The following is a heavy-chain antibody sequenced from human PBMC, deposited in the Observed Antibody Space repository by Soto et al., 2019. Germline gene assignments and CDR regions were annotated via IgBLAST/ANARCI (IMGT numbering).Heavy chain of an antibody. Sequence: EVQLVESRGGLVKPGGSLRLSCAASGFTFSSYSMNWVRQAPGKGLEWVSSISSSSSYIYYADSVKGRFTNSRDNAKNSLYLQMNSLRAEDTAVYYCARDQPGYSYGYGLGYWGQGTLVTVSS. D-gene: IGHD5-18*01. CDR3: ARDQPGYSYGYGLGY. CDR2: ISSSSSYI. J-gene: IGHJ4*02. V-gene: IGHV3-21*01. CDR1: GFTFSSYS.